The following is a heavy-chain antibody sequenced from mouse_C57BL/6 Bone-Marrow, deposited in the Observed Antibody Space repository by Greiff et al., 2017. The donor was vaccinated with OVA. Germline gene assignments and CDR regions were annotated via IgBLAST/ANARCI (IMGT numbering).Heavy chain of an antibody. J-gene: IGHJ4*01. D-gene: IGHD2-10*01. CDR3: VGPTFYAMDD. Sequence: EVQLVESGGGLVQPKGSLKLSCAASGFSFNTYAMNWVRQAPGKGLEWVARIRSKSNNYATYYADSVKDRFTISRDDSESMLYLQRNNLKTEDTAMYYCVGPTFYAMDDWGQGTSVTVSS. V-gene: IGHV10-1*01. CDR2: IRSKSNNYAT. CDR1: GFSFNTYA.